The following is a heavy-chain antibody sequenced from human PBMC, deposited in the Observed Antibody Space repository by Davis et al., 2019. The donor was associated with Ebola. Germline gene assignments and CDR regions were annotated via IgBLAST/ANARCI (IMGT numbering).Heavy chain of an antibody. CDR1: GFTFSSYS. V-gene: IGHV3-23*01. CDR3: ANQREHFYDSSGDT. D-gene: IGHD3-22*01. Sequence: GESLKISCAASGFTFSSYSMNWVRQAPGKGLEWVSAINSNGANTYYADYVKGRFTISRDNSKNTLYLQMNSLRAEDTAVYYCANQREHFYDSSGDTWGQGTMVTVSS. CDR2: INSNGANT. J-gene: IGHJ3*02.